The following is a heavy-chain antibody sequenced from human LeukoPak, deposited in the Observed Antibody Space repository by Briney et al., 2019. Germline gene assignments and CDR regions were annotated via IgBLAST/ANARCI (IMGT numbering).Heavy chain of an antibody. J-gene: IGHJ4*02. D-gene: IGHD3-22*01. CDR3: GRGPRYYYDSSGYALDY. Sequence: SETLSLTCAVYGGSFSGYYWSWIRQPPGKGLEWIGEINHSGSTNYNPSLKSRVTISVDTSKNQFSLKLSSVTAADTAVYYCGRGPRYYYDSSGYALDYWGQGTLVTVSS. CDR2: INHSGST. CDR1: GGSFSGYY. V-gene: IGHV4-34*01.